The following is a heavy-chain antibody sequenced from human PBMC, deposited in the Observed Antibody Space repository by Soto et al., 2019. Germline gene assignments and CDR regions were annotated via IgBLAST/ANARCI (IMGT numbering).Heavy chain of an antibody. D-gene: IGHD1-20*01. CDR1: GGSISSGGYY. CDR2: IYHSGYT. V-gene: IGHV4-31*03. Sequence: PSETLSLTCTVSGGSISSGGYYWTWIRQHPGKGLEWIAYIYHSGYTFYNPSLKSRVTMSVDTSKNQFSLKLSSVTAADTAVYYCARTRDNNINYYYALDVWGPGTTVTVS. CDR3: ARTRDNNINYYYALDV. J-gene: IGHJ6*02.